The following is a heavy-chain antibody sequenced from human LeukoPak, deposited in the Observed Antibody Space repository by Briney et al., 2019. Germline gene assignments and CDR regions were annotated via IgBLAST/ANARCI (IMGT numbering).Heavy chain of an antibody. D-gene: IGHD2-2*01. Sequence: SETLSLTCTVSGGSISSYYWSWIRQPPGKGLEWIGYIYYSGSTSYNPSLKSRVTISVDTSKNQFSLKLSSVTAADTAVYYCLCSSTSRGDAFDIWGQGTMVTVSS. CDR2: IYYSGST. J-gene: IGHJ3*02. V-gene: IGHV4-59*12. CDR3: LCSSTSRGDAFDI. CDR1: GGSISSYY.